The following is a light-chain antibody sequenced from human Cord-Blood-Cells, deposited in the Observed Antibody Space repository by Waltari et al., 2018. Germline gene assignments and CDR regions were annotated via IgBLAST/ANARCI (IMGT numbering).Light chain of an antibody. CDR1: QSVSSSY. J-gene: IGKJ2*01. V-gene: IGKV3-20*01. CDR3: QKYGSSPYT. CDR2: GAS. Sequence: EIVLTQSPGTLSSSPGERATLSCRASQSVSSSYLAWYQQKPGQAPRLLIYGASSRATGIPDRFSGSGSGTDFTLTISRLEPEDFAVYYCQKYGSSPYTFGQGTKLEIK.